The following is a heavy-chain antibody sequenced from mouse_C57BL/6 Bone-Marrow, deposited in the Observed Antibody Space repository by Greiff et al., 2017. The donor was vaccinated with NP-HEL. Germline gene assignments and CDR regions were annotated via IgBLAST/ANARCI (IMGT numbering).Heavy chain of an antibody. CDR3: ARWGFYYGNYDATDY. D-gene: IGHD2-1*01. Sequence: EVQLQQSGPVLAKPGASVKMSCKASGYTFTDYYMNWVKQSHGKSLEWIGVINPYNGGTSYNQKFKGKATLTVVKSSSTAYMELNSLTSEDSAVYYCARWGFYYGNYDATDYWGQGTSVTVSS. V-gene: IGHV1-19*01. J-gene: IGHJ4*01. CDR2: INPYNGGT. CDR1: GYTFTDYY.